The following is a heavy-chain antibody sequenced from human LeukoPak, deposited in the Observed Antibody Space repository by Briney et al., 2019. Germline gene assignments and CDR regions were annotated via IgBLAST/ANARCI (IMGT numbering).Heavy chain of an antibody. Sequence: ASVQVSCKTSGYIFAHNGISWVRQAPGQGPEWMGWFSAYNGDTNYAQNFQGRVTMTRDTSTSTVYMELRSLGTEDTAAYYCAKGSYYDSSGSFYFDYWGQGTLVTVSS. J-gene: IGHJ4*02. CDR1: GYIFAHNG. D-gene: IGHD3-22*01. CDR2: FSAYNGDT. V-gene: IGHV1-18*01. CDR3: AKGSYYDSSGSFYFDY.